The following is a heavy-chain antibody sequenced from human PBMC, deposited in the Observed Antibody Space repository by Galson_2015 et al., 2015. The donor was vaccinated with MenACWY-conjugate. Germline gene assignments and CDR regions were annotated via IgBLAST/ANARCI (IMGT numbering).Heavy chain of an antibody. CDR2: ISAYNGNT. CDR3: ARPDYYDSSGPTTQIDY. CDR1: GYTFTSYG. J-gene: IGHJ4*02. Sequence: SVKVSCKASGYTFTSYGISWVRQAPGQGLEWMGWISAYNGNTNYAQKLQGRVTMTTDTSTSTAYMELRSLRSDDTAVYYCARPDYYDSSGPTTQIDYWGQGTLVTVSS. V-gene: IGHV1-18*01. D-gene: IGHD3-22*01.